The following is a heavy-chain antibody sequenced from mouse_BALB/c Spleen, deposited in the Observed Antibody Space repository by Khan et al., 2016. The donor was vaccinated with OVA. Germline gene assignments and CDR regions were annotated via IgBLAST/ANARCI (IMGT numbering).Heavy chain of an antibody. Sequence: VQLQQSGAELVRPGALVKLSCKASGFNIKDYYMYWVKQRPEEGLEWIGWIDPENGNTIYDPKFQGKASITADTPSNTVYLQLSSLTSEDTAVYYCVRRGYGNYWFAYWGQGTLVTVSA. CDR1: GFNIKDYY. CDR3: VRRGYGNYWFAY. J-gene: IGHJ3*01. CDR2: IDPENGNT. V-gene: IGHV14-1*02. D-gene: IGHD2-1*01.